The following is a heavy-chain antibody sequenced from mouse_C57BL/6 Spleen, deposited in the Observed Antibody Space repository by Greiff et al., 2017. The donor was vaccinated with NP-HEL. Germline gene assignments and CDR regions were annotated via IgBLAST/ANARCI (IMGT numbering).Heavy chain of an antibody. D-gene: IGHD2-3*01. V-gene: IGHV1-26*01. CDR2: INPNNGGT. CDR3: AREGLLREAWFAY. Sequence: VQLKESGPELVKPGASVKISCKASGYTFTDYYMNWVKQSHGKSLEWIGDINPNNGGTSYNQKFKGKATLTVDKSSSTAYMELRSLTSEDSAVYYCAREGLLREAWFAYWGQGTLVTVSA. J-gene: IGHJ3*01. CDR1: GYTFTDYY.